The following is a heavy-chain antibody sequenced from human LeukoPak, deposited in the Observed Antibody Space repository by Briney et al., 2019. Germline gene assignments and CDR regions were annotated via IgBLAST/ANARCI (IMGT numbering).Heavy chain of an antibody. CDR3: ARGGIYPYY. D-gene: IGHD1-26*01. CDR1: GFTFTNHW. J-gene: IGHJ4*02. Sequence: PGGSLILSCAASGFTFTNHWMTWVRQAPGKGLEWVANIKEDGSEKYQADSVKGRFTISRDNAKNSLYLQMNSLRAEDTAVYYCARGGIYPYYWGQGTLVTVFS. CDR2: IKEDGSEK. V-gene: IGHV3-7*05.